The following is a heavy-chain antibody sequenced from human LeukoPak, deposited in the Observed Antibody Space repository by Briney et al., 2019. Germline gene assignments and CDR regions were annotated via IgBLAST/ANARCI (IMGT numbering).Heavy chain of an antibody. CDR2: FDPEDGET. CDR1: GYTLTELS. V-gene: IGHV1-24*01. Sequence: ASVKVSCKVSGYTLTELSMHWVRQAPGKGLEWMGGFDPEDGETIYAQKLQGRVTMTTDTSTSTAYMELRSLRSDDTAVYYCASGLWFGESPPFDYWGQGTLVTVSS. J-gene: IGHJ4*02. D-gene: IGHD3-10*01. CDR3: ASGLWFGESPPFDY.